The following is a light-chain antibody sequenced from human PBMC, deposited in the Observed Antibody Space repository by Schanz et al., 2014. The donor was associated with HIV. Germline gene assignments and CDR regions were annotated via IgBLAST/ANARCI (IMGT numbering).Light chain of an antibody. CDR2: DVS. V-gene: IGLV2-14*03. CDR1: SSDVGGYNY. J-gene: IGLJ2*01. CDR3: NSYAGTNNPV. Sequence: QSVLTQPASVSGSPGQSITISCTGTSSDVGGYNYVSWYQQHPGKAPKLMIYDVSDRPSGVSNRFSGSKSGNTASLSISGLQAEDEADYYCNSYAGTNNPVFRGGTQLTVL.